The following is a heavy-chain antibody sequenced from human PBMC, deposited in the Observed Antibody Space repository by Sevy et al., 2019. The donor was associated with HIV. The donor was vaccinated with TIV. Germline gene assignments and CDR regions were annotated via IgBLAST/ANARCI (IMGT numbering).Heavy chain of an antibody. J-gene: IGHJ3*02. CDR3: AKGARITMMVVNDAFDI. V-gene: IGHV3-43D*03. Sequence: GGSLRLSCAASGFTFDDYAMHWVRQAPGKGLEWVSLISWDGGSTYYADSVKGRFTISRDNSNNSLYLQMNSLRAEDTALYYCAKGARITMMVVNDAFDIWGQGTMVTVSS. CDR2: ISWDGGST. CDR1: GFTFDDYA. D-gene: IGHD3-22*01.